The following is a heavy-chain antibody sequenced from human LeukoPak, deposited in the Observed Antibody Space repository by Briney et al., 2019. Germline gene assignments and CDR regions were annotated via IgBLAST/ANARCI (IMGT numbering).Heavy chain of an antibody. V-gene: IGHV6-1*01. D-gene: IGHD6-19*01. CDR2: TYN. Sequence: SQTLSLTCGISGVSVSSNTAAWNWIRQSASRGLEWLGRTYNNYAVSVKSRITINSDSSKNQVSLQLNSVSPEDTAMYYCARENSRGRFDYWGQGTLVTVSS. CDR3: ARENSRGRFDY. CDR1: GVSVSSNTAA. J-gene: IGHJ4*02.